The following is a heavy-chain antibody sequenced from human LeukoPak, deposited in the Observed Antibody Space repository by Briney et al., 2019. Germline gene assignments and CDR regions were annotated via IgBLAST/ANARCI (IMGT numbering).Heavy chain of an antibody. CDR3: ARERTTIFGVVIHYYYYYYMDV. CDR2: IKQDGSEK. Sequence: GGSLRLSCAASGFTFSSYWMSWVRQAPGKGLEWAANIKQDGSEKYYVDSVKGRFTISRDNAKNSLYLQMNSLRAEDTAVYYCARERTTIFGVVIHYYYYYYMDVWGKGTTVTVSS. J-gene: IGHJ6*03. D-gene: IGHD3-3*01. CDR1: GFTFSSYW. V-gene: IGHV3-7*01.